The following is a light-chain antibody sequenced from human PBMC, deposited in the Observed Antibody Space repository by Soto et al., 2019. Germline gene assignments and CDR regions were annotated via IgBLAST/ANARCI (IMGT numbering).Light chain of an antibody. CDR1: QDISNY. Sequence: DIQMTQSPSSLSASVGDRVTITCRASQDISNYLAWYQQKQGNLPHLLIYAASTLQSGVTSRFSGSGSGTDFTLTISSLQPEDFALYFCQKYDNVPLTFGPGTKVDIK. J-gene: IGKJ3*01. CDR2: AAS. V-gene: IGKV1-27*01. CDR3: QKYDNVPLT.